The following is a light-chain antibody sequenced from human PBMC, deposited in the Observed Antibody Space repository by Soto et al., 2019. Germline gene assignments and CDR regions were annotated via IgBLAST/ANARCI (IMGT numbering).Light chain of an antibody. CDR2: DAS. V-gene: IGKV1-5*01. J-gene: IGKJ1*01. CDR3: QQYSNYSET. CDR1: QSINNW. Sequence: DIQMTQSPSTLSASLGDRVTITCRASQSINNWLAWYQQKPGKAPNLLIYDASSLESGVPSRFSGSGSGTEFTLTISSLQPDDFATYYCQQYSNYSETFGQGTKV.